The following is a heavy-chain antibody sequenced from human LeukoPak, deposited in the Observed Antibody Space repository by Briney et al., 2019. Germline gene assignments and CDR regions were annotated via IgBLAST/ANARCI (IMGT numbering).Heavy chain of an antibody. CDR3: ARALEDIVVVVAATPPDY. V-gene: IGHV1-46*01. J-gene: IGHJ4*02. CDR1: GYTFTSYY. D-gene: IGHD2-15*01. Sequence: ASVKVSCKASGYTFTSYYMHWVRQAPGQGLEWMGIINPSGGSTSYAQKFQGRVTMTRDTSTSTVYMELSSLRSEDTAVYYCARALEDIVVVVAATPPDYWGQGTLVTVSS. CDR2: INPSGGST.